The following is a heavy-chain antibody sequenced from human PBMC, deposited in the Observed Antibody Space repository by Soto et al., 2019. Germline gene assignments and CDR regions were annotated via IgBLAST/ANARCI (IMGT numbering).Heavy chain of an antibody. Sequence: SETLSLTCAVYGGSFSGYYWSWIHQPPGKGLEWIGEINHSGSTNYNPSLKSRVTISVDTSKNQFSLKLSSVTAADTAVYYCAGGRIVVVPAATPYNWFDPWGQGTLVTVSS. V-gene: IGHV4-34*01. D-gene: IGHD2-2*01. CDR2: INHSGST. CDR1: GGSFSGYY. CDR3: AGGRIVVVPAATPYNWFDP. J-gene: IGHJ5*02.